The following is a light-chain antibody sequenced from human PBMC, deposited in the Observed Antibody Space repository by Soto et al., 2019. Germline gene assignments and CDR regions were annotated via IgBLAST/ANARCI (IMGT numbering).Light chain of an antibody. CDR1: SSDVGGYDY. V-gene: IGLV2-8*01. J-gene: IGLJ3*02. Sequence: QSALTQPPSASGSLGQSVIISCTGSSSDVGGYDYVSWYQQHPGKAPKLMISEVSKRPSGVPDRFSGSKSGNTASLTVSGLQSEDEGDYYCSSYAGGPVMFGGGTKVTVL. CDR2: EVS. CDR3: SSYAGGPVM.